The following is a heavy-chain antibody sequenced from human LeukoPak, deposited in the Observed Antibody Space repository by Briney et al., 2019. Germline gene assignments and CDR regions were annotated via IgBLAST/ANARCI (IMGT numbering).Heavy chain of an antibody. Sequence: SQTLSLTCTVSGGSISSGGYYWSWIRQPPGKGLEWIGYIYYSGSTYYNPSLKSRVTISVDTSKNQFSLKLSSVTAADTAVYYCARYLREIVVGLDYWGQGTLVTVSS. CDR3: ARYLREIVVGLDY. CDR1: GGSISSGGYY. J-gene: IGHJ4*02. CDR2: IYYSGST. V-gene: IGHV4-30-4*01. D-gene: IGHD2-2*01.